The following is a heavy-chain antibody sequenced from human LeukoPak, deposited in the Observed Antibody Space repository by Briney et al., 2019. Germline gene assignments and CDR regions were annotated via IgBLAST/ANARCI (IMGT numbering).Heavy chain of an antibody. J-gene: IGHJ5*02. V-gene: IGHV4-59*01. CDR2: IYYSGST. CDR3: ARVGYCSSTSCGFDP. D-gene: IGHD2-2*01. Sequence: PSETLSLTCAVSGGSISSYYWSWIRQPPGKGLEWIGSIYYSGSTNYNPSLKSRVTISVDTSKNQFPLKLSSVTAADTAVCDCARVGYCSSTSCGFDPWGQGTLVTVSS. CDR1: GGSISSYY.